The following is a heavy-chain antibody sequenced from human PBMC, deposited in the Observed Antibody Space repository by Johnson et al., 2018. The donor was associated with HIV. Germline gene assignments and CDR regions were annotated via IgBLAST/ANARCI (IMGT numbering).Heavy chain of an antibody. CDR2: IYSCGST. CDR1: GFTVSSNY. V-gene: IGHV3-66*02. Sequence: MLLVESGGGLVQPGGSLRLSCAASGFTVSSNYMSWVRQAPGKGLEWVSIIYSCGSTYYTDSVKGRFTISRDNSKNTRYLQMNSLRAEDTAVYYCARIGAWQLHRAFDIWGQGTMVTVSS. D-gene: IGHD2-15*01. CDR3: ARIGAWQLHRAFDI. J-gene: IGHJ3*02.